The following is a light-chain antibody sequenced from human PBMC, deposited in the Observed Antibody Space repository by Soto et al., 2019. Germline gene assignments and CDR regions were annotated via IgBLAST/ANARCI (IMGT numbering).Light chain of an antibody. CDR1: QSVNSN. Sequence: EIVMTQSPATLSLSPGERATLSCRASQSVNSNLAWYQQKAGQAPRLLIYGTSTRATGIPDRFSGSGSGTDFTLTISRLEPEDFAVYYCQHYYTSYTTFGQGTKVDIK. V-gene: IGKV3-15*01. J-gene: IGKJ1*01. CDR2: GTS. CDR3: QHYYTSYTT.